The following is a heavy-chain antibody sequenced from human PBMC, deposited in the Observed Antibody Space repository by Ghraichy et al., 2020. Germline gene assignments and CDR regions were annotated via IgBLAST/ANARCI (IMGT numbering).Heavy chain of an antibody. Sequence: ASVKVSCKASGYTFTSYAMHWVRQAPGQRLEWMGWINAGNGNTKYSQKFQGRVTITRDTSASTAYMELSSLRSEDTAVYYCARVVKGPYCSGGSCYGPDDAFDIWGQGTMVTVSS. D-gene: IGHD2-15*01. CDR2: INAGNGNT. CDR1: GYTFTSYA. CDR3: ARVVKGPYCSGGSCYGPDDAFDI. J-gene: IGHJ3*02. V-gene: IGHV1-3*01.